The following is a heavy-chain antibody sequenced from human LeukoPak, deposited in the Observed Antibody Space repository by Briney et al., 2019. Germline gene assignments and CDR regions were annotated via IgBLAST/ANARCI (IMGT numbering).Heavy chain of an antibody. CDR1: GFTFIDYS. D-gene: IGHD6-13*01. J-gene: IGHJ2*01. Sequence: GGSLRLSCTASGFTFIDYSMNWVRQAPGEGLEWISYIGISSGNTKYADSVKGRFTISRDNSKNTVFLQLNSLRDEDTALYYCAGNEGMNGHWYFHLWGRGTLVTISS. CDR2: IGISSGNT. V-gene: IGHV3-48*02. CDR3: AGNEGMNGHWYFHL.